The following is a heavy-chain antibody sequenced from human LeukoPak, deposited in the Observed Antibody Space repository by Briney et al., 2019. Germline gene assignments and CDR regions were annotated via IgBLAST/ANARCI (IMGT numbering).Heavy chain of an antibody. Sequence: PGGSLRLSCAASGFTFSSYWMHWVRHAPGKGRVWVSRINSDGSSTSYADSVKGRFTISRDNAKNTLYLQMNSLRAEDTAVYYCARGTWATLYYYYMDVWGKGTTVTVSS. J-gene: IGHJ6*03. CDR3: ARGTWATLYYYYMDV. CDR1: GFTFSSYW. V-gene: IGHV3-74*01. D-gene: IGHD5-24*01. CDR2: INSDGSST.